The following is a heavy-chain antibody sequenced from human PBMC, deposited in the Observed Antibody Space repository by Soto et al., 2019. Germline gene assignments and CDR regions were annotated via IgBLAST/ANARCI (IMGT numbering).Heavy chain of an antibody. V-gene: IGHV3-23*01. CDR3: AKVKMEQWLVGGYYDY. CDR1: GFTFSSHA. CDR2: TIDSGGRS. D-gene: IGHD6-19*01. J-gene: IGHJ4*02. Sequence: EVQLLESGGGLVQPGGSLRLSCAASGFTFSSHAMSWVRQAPGKGLEWVSSTIDSGGRSYHADSVRGRFTISRDNSKNTLYLQMNSLRADDTAIYYCAKVKMEQWLVGGYYDYWGQGALVTVSS.